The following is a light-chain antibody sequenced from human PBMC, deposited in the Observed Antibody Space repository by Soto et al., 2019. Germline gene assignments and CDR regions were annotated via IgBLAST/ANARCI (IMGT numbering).Light chain of an antibody. CDR2: EVS. J-gene: IGKJ1*01. Sequence: DIHVTQSPSSLSASVGDRITITCRATRTINTFLNWYQHKPGRAPSLLMYEVSTLHAGVPPRFSGRGSGTNFTLTINGLQPEDFATYYCQQTFSSPRTFGPGTKV. V-gene: IGKV1-39*01. CDR3: QQTFSSPRT. CDR1: RTINTF.